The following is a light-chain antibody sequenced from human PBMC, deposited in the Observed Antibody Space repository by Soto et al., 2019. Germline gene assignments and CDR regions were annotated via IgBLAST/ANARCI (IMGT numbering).Light chain of an antibody. Sequence: DIRMTQSPSSLSSCVGYIVTITCRASQYISDYLNWYPQKPGKAPTFLIYASSTLQSGVPSRFSGSGSGTDFTLTISSLQPEDFATYYCQQSYSTPTIIFGQGTRLEIK. J-gene: IGKJ5*01. CDR2: ASS. V-gene: IGKV1-39*01. CDR3: QQSYSTPTII. CDR1: QYISDY.